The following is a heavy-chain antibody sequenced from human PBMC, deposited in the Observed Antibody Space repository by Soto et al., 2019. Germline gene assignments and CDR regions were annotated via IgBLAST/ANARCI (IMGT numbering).Heavy chain of an antibody. CDR1: GSPFSIRT. D-gene: IGHD2-15*01. CDR2: VSRDGTDK. Sequence: PGGSLRLSCVASGSPFSIRTMHWVRQAPGKGLEWVAVVSRDGTDKYYGDSVKGRFTISRDNSQNTLYLQMNSLRGEDTAVYYCARGQVVVFVPLFDYWGQGALVTVSS. J-gene: IGHJ4*02. CDR3: ARGQVVVFVPLFDY. V-gene: IGHV3-30-3*01.